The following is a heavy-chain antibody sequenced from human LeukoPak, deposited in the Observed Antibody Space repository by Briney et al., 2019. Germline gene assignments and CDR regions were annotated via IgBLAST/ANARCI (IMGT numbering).Heavy chain of an antibody. CDR2: ISSSSHRT. J-gene: IGHJ4*02. Sequence: GASLRLSCVASEFTFSSYSINWVRQAPGKGLEWVAYISSSSHRTYYADSVKGRFTIPRDNAKNSLFLQMDSLRPEDTAMYYCAGPTKTDSGTKDIDYWGQGTLVTVSS. CDR3: AGPTKTDSGTKDIDY. CDR1: EFTFSSYS. V-gene: IGHV3-48*04. D-gene: IGHD3-10*01.